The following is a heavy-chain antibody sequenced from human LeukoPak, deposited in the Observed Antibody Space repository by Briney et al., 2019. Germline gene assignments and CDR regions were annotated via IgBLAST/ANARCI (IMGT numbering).Heavy chain of an antibody. V-gene: IGHV4-34*01. J-gene: IGHJ4*02. CDR2: INHSGST. D-gene: IGHD6-6*01. CDR1: GGSFSGYY. CDR3: AGQLQFDY. Sequence: SETLSLTCAVYGGSFSGYYWSWIRQPPGKGLEWIGEINHSGSTNYNPSLKSRVTISVDTSKNQFSLKLSSVTAADTAVYYCAGQLQFDYWGQGTLVTVSS.